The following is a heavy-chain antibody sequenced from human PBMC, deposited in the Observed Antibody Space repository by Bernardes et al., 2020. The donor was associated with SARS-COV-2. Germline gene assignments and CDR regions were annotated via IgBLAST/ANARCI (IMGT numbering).Heavy chain of an antibody. CDR2: ISGSGRTI. V-gene: IGHV3-11*01. D-gene: IGHD2-15*01. J-gene: IGHJ4*02. Sequence: GGSLRLSCTASGFTFRDNYMSWIRQAPGKGLEWLSDISGSGRTINYADSVKGRFTLSRDNAKNSLFLEMNSLRAEDTAVYYCARLRGSAFFFDSWGQGT. CDR3: ARLRGSAFFFDS. CDR1: GFTFRDNY.